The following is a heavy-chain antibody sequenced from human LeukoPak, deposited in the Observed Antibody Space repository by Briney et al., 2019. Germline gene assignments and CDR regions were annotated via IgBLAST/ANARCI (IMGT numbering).Heavy chain of an antibody. CDR1: GFTFSSYG. Sequence: SGGSLRLSCAAAGFTFSSYGMSWVRQAPGKGLEWDSAISGSGGSTYYADSVKGRFTISRDNSKNTLYLQMNSLRAEDTAVYYCARDSQWLVPGPYYFDYWGQGTLVTVSS. V-gene: IGHV3-23*01. D-gene: IGHD6-19*01. J-gene: IGHJ4*02. CDR2: ISGSGGST. CDR3: ARDSQWLVPGPYYFDY.